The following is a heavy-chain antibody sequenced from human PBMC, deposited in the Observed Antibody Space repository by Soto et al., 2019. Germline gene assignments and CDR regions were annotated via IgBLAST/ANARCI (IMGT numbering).Heavy chain of an antibody. CDR2: ISSSSSYT. CDR1: GFTFSDYY. V-gene: IGHV3-11*06. J-gene: IGHJ5*02. CDR3: ARGAGYSSSWIPGPQTPNWFDH. Sequence: PXGSLTLSCAAAGFTFSDYYMSWIRQAPGKGLEWVSYISSSSSYTNYAGSVKGRFTISRDNAKNSLYLQMNSLRAEDTAVYYCARGAGYSSSWIPGPQTPNWFDHWGQGTLVTVSS. D-gene: IGHD6-13*01.